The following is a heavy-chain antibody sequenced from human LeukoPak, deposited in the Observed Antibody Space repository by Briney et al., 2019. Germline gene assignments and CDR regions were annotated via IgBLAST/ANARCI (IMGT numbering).Heavy chain of an antibody. CDR2: INTNTGNP. D-gene: IGHD6-13*01. CDR1: GYTFTSYA. V-gene: IGHV7-4-1*02. J-gene: IGHJ4*02. Sequence: ASVKVSCKASGYTFTSYAMNWVRQAPGQGLEGRGWINTNTGNPTYAQGFTGRFVLSLDTSVSTAYLQISSLKAEDTAVYYCARGDSGPTYNSNWYETDYWGQGTLVTVSS. CDR3: ARGDSGPTYNSNWYETDY.